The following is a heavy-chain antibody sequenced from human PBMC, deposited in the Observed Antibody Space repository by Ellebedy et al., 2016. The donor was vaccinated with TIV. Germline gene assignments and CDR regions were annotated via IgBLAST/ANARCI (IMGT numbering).Heavy chain of an antibody. CDR2: ISSSSTI. Sequence: GESLKISXAASGFTFSSYSMNWVRQAPGKGLEWVSYISSSSTIYYADSVKGRFTISRDNAKNSLYLQMNSLRDEDTAVYYCARDRSPWELLRGDYFDYWGQGTLVTVSS. V-gene: IGHV3-48*02. CDR1: GFTFSSYS. CDR3: ARDRSPWELLRGDYFDY. D-gene: IGHD1-26*01. J-gene: IGHJ4*02.